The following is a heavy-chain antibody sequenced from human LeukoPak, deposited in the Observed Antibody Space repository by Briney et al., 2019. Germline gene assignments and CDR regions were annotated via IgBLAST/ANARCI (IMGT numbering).Heavy chain of an antibody. CDR2: INPNSGGT. V-gene: IGHV1-2*02. Sequence: ASVTVSCKASGYTFTGYYMHWVRQAPGQGLEWMGWINPNSGGTNYAQKFQGRVTMTRDTSISTAYMELSRLRSDDTAVYYCARGITGTTLLYMDVWGKGTTVTVSS. D-gene: IGHD1-7*01. CDR3: ARGITGTTLLYMDV. J-gene: IGHJ6*03. CDR1: GYTFTGYY.